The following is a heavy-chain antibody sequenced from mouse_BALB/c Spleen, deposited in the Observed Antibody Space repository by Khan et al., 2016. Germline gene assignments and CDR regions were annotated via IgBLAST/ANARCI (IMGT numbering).Heavy chain of an antibody. V-gene: IGHV4-1*02. CDR2: INPDSRTI. Sequence: EVKLLESGGGLVQPGGSLKLSCAASVFDFRRYWMSWVRQAPGKGLEWIGEINPDSRTINYTPSLKDKFTISRDNAKNTLYLQMSKVRSEDTALYYCARAGYYGYLAYWGQGTLVSVSA. CDR1: VFDFRRYW. CDR3: ARAGYYGYLAY. J-gene: IGHJ3*01. D-gene: IGHD1-1*01.